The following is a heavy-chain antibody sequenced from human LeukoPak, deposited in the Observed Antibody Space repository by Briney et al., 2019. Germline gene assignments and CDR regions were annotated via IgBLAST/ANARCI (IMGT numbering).Heavy chain of an antibody. Sequence: PGGSLRLSCAASGFTFSSYWMSWVRQAPGKGLEWVANIKQDGSEKYYVDSVKGRFTISRDNAKNSLYLQMNSLRAEDTAVYYCARVNGDFWSGSRYYFDYWGQGTLVTVSS. V-gene: IGHV3-7*01. D-gene: IGHD3-3*01. J-gene: IGHJ4*02. CDR3: ARVNGDFWSGSRYYFDY. CDR1: GFTFSSYW. CDR2: IKQDGSEK.